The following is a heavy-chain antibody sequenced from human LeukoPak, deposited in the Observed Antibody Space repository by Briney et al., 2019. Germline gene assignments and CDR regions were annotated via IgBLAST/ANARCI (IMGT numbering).Heavy chain of an antibody. J-gene: IGHJ3*02. V-gene: IGHV1-69*04. CDR1: GGTFSSYA. D-gene: IGHD1-1*01. CDR2: IIPILGIA. CDR3: ARVSEVQLERGDAFDI. Sequence: SVKVSCKASGGTFSSYAISWVRQAPGQGLEWMGRIIPILGIANYAQKFQGRVTITADKSTSTAYMELSSLRSEDTAVYYCARVSEVQLERGDAFDIWGQGTMVTVSP.